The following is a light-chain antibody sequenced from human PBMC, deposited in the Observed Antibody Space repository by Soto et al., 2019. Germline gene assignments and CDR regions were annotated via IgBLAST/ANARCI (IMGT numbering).Light chain of an antibody. Sequence: SYELTQPPSVSLAPGQTARITCGGNNIESKSVHWYQQKPGQAPVLVVYDDIDRPSGIPERFSGSSSGNTATLTISRVEAGDEADYFCQVWDTTTTHRVFGGGTKLTVL. CDR1: NIESKS. CDR3: QVWDTTTTHRV. CDR2: DDI. V-gene: IGLV3-21*02. J-gene: IGLJ2*01.